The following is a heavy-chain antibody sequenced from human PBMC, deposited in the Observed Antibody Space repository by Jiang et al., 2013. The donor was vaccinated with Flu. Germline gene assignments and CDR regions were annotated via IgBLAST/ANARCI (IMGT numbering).Heavy chain of an antibody. D-gene: IGHD4-23*01. Sequence: ANYAQKFQGRVTITADESTSTAYMELSSLRSEDTAVYYCARAMATVVTLGYYYGMDVWGQGTTVTVSS. CDR2: A. V-gene: IGHV1-69*01. CDR3: ARAMATVVTLGYYYGMDV. J-gene: IGHJ6*02.